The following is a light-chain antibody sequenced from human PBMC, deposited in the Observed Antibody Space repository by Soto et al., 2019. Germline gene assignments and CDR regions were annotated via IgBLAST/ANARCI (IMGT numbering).Light chain of an antibody. Sequence: PGDTATLSCRASQSVVRYVAWYQQKPGQAPRLLIYDATIRASGIPARFSGSGSGTDFTLIISRLEPEDFALYYCQQYGSSPWTFGQGTKVEIK. CDR3: QQYGSSPWT. CDR1: QSVVRY. V-gene: IGKV3-20*01. CDR2: DAT. J-gene: IGKJ1*01.